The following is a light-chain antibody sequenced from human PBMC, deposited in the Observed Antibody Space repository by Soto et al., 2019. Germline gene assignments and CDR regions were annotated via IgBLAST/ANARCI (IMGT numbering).Light chain of an antibody. CDR1: QRVFKGSNNKDC. Sequence: DIVRTQSPDSLAVSLGERATINCKSIQRVFKGSNNKDCLAWYQPKPGLPTKLLLYWASTRESGGPDRFGGGWSCIYSSLTISSLLATDVALYYEQQFANTPRFTFDQGTKLEI. CDR2: WAS. V-gene: IGKV4-1*01. J-gene: IGKJ2*01. CDR3: QQFANTPRFT.